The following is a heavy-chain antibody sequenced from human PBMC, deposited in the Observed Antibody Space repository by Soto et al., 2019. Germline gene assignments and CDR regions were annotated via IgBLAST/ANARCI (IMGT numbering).Heavy chain of an antibody. Sequence: QVQLVQSGAEVKKPGSSVKVSCKISGGTFSRYSISWVRQAPGQGLEWMGGIVPIFGTRNYAQKFQDRVTITTDESATTGHMELSNLRSEDTAVYYCARPYEGGYSSNHHYYYALDVWGQGTAVTVPS. CDR2: IVPIFGTR. V-gene: IGHV1-69*01. D-gene: IGHD3-22*01. J-gene: IGHJ6*02. CDR3: ARPYEGGYSSNHHYYYALDV. CDR1: GGTFSRYS.